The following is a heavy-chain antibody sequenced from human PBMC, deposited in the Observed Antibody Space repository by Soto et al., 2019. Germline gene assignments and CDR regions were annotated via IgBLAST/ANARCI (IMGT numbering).Heavy chain of an antibody. CDR3: ASGGSSLNFDA. Sequence: PGGSLRLSCAASGFTFRSYWMQWVRQAPGKGLVWVSWINSDGSSTSYADSVKGRFTISRDNAKDTLYLQMNSLRAEDTAVYYCASGGSSLNFDAWGQGTRVTMSS. D-gene: IGHD6-6*01. V-gene: IGHV3-74*01. CDR1: GFTFRSYW. J-gene: IGHJ4*02. CDR2: INSDGSST.